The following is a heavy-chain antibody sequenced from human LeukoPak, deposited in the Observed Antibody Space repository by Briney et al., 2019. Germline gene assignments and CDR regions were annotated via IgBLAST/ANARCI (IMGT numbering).Heavy chain of an antibody. Sequence: PSETLSLTCTGSGGSISSYYWSWIRQPPGMGLEWIGYLYYSGSTNYNPSLKSRVTISVDTSKNQFSLKLSSVTAADTAVYYCARGTGRYPYHFDYWGQGTLVTVPS. J-gene: IGHJ4*02. CDR2: LYYSGST. D-gene: IGHD1-26*01. CDR1: GGSISSYY. V-gene: IGHV4-59*01. CDR3: ARGTGRYPYHFDY.